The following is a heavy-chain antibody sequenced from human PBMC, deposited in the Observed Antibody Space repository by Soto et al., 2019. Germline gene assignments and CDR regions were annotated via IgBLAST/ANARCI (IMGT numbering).Heavy chain of an antibody. CDR2: IWYDGSNK. CDR1: GFIFSTYG. J-gene: IGHJ4*02. CDR3: ARAVGPFDY. V-gene: IGHV3-33*01. D-gene: IGHD1-26*01. Sequence: QVQLVESGGGVVQPGRSLRLSCEASGFIFSTYGMHWVRQAPGKGLEWVAVIWYDGSNKYYADSVKGRFTISRDNSKNTLYLQMNSLRAGDTAVYYCARAVGPFDYWGQGTLVTVSS.